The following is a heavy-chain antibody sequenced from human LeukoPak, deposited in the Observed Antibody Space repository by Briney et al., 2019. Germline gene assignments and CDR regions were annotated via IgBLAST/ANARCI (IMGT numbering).Heavy chain of an antibody. CDR2: ISSSSSTI. CDR3: AKDSYVWGNYRFPEYHGMDV. J-gene: IGHJ6*02. Sequence: GGSLRLSCAASGFTFSSYSMNWVRQAPGKGLEWVSYISSSSSTIYYADSVKGRFTISRDNAKNSLYLQMNSLRDEDTAVHCCAKDSYVWGNYRFPEYHGMDVWGQGTTVTVSS. D-gene: IGHD3-16*02. V-gene: IGHV3-48*02. CDR1: GFTFSSYS.